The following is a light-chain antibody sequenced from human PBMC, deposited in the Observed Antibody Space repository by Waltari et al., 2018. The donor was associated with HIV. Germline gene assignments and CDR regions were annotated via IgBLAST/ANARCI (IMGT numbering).Light chain of an antibody. CDR2: EVS. J-gene: IGLJ2*01. CDR1: SSDVGSYNL. V-gene: IGLV2-23*02. Sequence: QSALTQPASVSGSPGQSITISCTGTSSDVGSYNLVSWYQQHPGKAPKLMIYEVSKLPSGVSNRFSGSKSCNTASLTISGLQAEDEADYYCCSYAGSSTLVFGGGTKLTVL. CDR3: CSYAGSSTLV.